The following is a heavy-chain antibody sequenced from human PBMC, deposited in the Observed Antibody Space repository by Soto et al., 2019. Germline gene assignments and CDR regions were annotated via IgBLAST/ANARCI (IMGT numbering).Heavy chain of an antibody. Sequence: QVQLQESGPGLVKPSGTLSLTCAVSGGSIRGHYWWSWVRQTPGKGLEWIGETYHGGATYYNPSLKSRVTISTDESKNQLSLKLNFVTAGDTAVYYCAHQTISYTLDVWGQGTTVTVSS. J-gene: IGHJ6*02. D-gene: IGHD1-1*01. CDR2: TYHGGAT. V-gene: IGHV4-4*02. CDR3: AHQTISYTLDV. CDR1: GGSIRGHYW.